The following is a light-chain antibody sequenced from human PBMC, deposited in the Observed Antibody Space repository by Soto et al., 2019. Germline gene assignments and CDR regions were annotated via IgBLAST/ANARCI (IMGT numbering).Light chain of an antibody. Sequence: DIQMTQSPSSLSASVGDRVAVTCRTSQDIRNDLGWYQQRPVKAPKRLIYAASTLQSGVPSRFSGSGSGTDFTFTIGSLQPEDFATYYCQQLNTYPLTFGGGTKVDIK. CDR1: QDIRND. CDR2: AAS. CDR3: QQLNTYPLT. J-gene: IGKJ4*01. V-gene: IGKV1-17*01.